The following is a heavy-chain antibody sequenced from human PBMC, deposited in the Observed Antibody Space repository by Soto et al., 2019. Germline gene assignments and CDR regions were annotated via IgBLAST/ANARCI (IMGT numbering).Heavy chain of an antibody. CDR3: ARSATMVRGVIIRDDAFDI. CDR1: GVTVSSDS. V-gene: IGHV3-66*01. Sequence: YLRLSCTATGVTVSSDSMRGGRQAPGKGLEWVSVIYSGGSTYYADSVKGRFTISRDNSKNTLYLQMNSLRAEDTAVYYCARSATMVRGVIIRDDAFDIWGQGT. CDR2: IYSGGST. J-gene: IGHJ3*02. D-gene: IGHD3-10*01.